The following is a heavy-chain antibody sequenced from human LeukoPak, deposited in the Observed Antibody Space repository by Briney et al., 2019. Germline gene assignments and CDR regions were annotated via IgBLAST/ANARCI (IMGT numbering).Heavy chain of an antibody. CDR1: GYTFTSYA. V-gene: IGHV7-4-1*02. CDR3: ARGYSSSWSSWDWFDP. Sequence: GASVKVSCKASGYTFTSYAMNWVRQAPGQGLEWMGWINTNTGNPTYAQGFTGRFVFSLDTSVSTAYLQISSLKAEDTAVYYCARGYSSSWSSWDWFDPWGQGTLVTVSS. J-gene: IGHJ5*02. D-gene: IGHD6-13*01. CDR2: INTNTGNP.